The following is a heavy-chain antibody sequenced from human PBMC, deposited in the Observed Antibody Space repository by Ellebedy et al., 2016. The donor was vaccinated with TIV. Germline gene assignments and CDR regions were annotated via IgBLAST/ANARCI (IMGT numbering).Heavy chain of an antibody. D-gene: IGHD1-1*01. CDR2: ISWNSGSI. J-gene: IGHJ4*02. CDR3: AKDKAHVGRGFFDY. Sequence: GGSLRLXCAASGFTFSSYAMSWVRQAPGKGLEWVSGISWNSGSIGYADSVKGRFTISRDNAKNSLYLQMNSLRAEDTALYYCAKDKAHVGRGFFDYWGQGTLVTVSS. V-gene: IGHV3-9*01. CDR1: GFTFSSYA.